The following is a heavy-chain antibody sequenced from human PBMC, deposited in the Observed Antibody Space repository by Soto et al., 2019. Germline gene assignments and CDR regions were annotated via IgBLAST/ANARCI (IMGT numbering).Heavy chain of an antibody. CDR2: IYLGGNT. CDR1: GAPPSPGNW. D-gene: IGHD3-22*01. Sequence: QVHLQESGPGLVKPSGTLSLTCGVPGAPPSPGNWWPWVRQPPGKGLGGIGEIYLGGNTNYRPSLKSRVTISVDKANNQFSLRLTSVTAADTAVYYCARHSSYYYDSSAYYDSWGQGALVTVSS. J-gene: IGHJ5*01. CDR3: ARHSSYYYDSSAYYDS. V-gene: IGHV4-4*02.